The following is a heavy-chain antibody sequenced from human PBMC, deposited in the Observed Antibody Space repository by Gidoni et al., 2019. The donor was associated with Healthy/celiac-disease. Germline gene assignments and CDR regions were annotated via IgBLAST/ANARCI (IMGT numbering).Heavy chain of an antibody. CDR2: INAGNGNT. Sequence: QVQLVQSGAEVKKPGASVKVSCKASGYTFTSSAMHWVRQAPGQRLEWMGWINAGNGNTKYSQKFQGRVAITRDTSASTAYMELSSLRSEDTAVYYCARDRPPEGYYYYGMDVWGQGTTVTVSS. V-gene: IGHV1-3*01. D-gene: IGHD6-6*01. CDR1: GYTFTSSA. CDR3: ARDRPPEGYYYYGMDV. J-gene: IGHJ6*02.